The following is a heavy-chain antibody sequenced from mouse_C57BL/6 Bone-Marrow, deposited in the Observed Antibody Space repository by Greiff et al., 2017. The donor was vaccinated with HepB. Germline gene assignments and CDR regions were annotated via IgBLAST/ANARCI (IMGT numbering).Heavy chain of an antibody. CDR3: ARHGYYDYDEKFAY. J-gene: IGHJ3*01. CDR2: ISNGGGST. Sequence: EVQVVESGGGLVQPGGSLKLSCAASGFTFSDYYMYWVRQTPEKRLEWVAYISNGGGSTYYPDTVKGRFTISRDNAKNTLYLQMSRLKSEDTAMYYCARHGYYDYDEKFAYWGQGTLVTVSA. D-gene: IGHD2-4*01. V-gene: IGHV5-12*01. CDR1: GFTFSDYY.